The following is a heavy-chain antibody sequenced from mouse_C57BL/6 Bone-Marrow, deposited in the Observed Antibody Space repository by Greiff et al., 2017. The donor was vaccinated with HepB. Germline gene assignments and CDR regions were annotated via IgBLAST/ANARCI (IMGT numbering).Heavy chain of an antibody. J-gene: IGHJ3*01. V-gene: IGHV2-9*01. CDR2: IWGGGST. Sequence: QLQQSGPCLVAPSQSRSITCTVSGFSLSSYGVDWVRQPPGNGLEWLGVIWGGGSTNYNSALMSRLSISKDNSKSQVFLKMNSLQTDDTAMYYCALSLLRVGSWFAYWGQGTLVTVSA. CDR3: ALSLLRVGSWFAY. CDR1: GFSLSSYG. D-gene: IGHD1-1*01.